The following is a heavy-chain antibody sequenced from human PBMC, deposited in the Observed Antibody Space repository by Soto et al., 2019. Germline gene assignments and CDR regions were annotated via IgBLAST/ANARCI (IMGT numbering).Heavy chain of an antibody. CDR2: ISYDGSNK. CDR1: GFTFSSYG. J-gene: IGHJ3*02. V-gene: IGHV3-30*03. D-gene: IGHD2-2*01. CDR3: AREDPCSSTRCRTHDAFDI. Sequence: PGGSLRLSCAASGFTFSSYGMHWVRQAPGKGLEWVAVISYDGSNKYYADSVKGRFTISRDNSKNTLYLQMNSLRAEDTAVYYCAREDPCSSTRCRTHDAFDIWGQRTMVTVSS.